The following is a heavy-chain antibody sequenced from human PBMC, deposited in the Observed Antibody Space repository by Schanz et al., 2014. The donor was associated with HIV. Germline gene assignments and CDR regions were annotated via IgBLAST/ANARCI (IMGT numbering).Heavy chain of an antibody. CDR1: GGTFTSYA. D-gene: IGHD3-3*02. Sequence: QVQLVQSGAEVKKPGSSVKVSCKASGGTFTSYALNWVRQAPGQGLEWMGGMIPSFRLRTYAQKFQGRVTIAADESASTAYMELNSLRSDDTAVYYCAKSPIFGDVIFYGMDVWGQGTTVTVSS. CDR3: AKSPIFGDVIFYGMDV. J-gene: IGHJ6*02. V-gene: IGHV1-69*01. CDR2: MIPSFRLR.